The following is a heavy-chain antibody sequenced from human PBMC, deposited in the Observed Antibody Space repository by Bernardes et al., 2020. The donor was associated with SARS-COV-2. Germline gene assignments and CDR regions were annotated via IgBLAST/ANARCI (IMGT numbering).Heavy chain of an antibody. J-gene: IGHJ4*02. CDR3: ATTPQYEYTRVFDF. CDR1: GFTLSRFG. CDR2: ISLDGGEK. Sequence: GGGLSYSSAGPGFTLSRFGMHWVRPGPGKGLEWVAVISLDGGEKLYADSVKGRFTISRDNSKNTLYLQMNSLRAEDTAVYYCATTPQYEYTRVFDFWGQGTLVTVSS. V-gene: IGHV3-30*03. D-gene: IGHD2-15*01.